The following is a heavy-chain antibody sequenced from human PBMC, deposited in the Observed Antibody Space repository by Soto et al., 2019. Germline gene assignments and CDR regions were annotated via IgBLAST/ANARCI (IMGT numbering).Heavy chain of an antibody. D-gene: IGHD3-3*01. CDR3: AHSSTDLNHAMEV. V-gene: IGHV2-5*02. CDR2: IYWDDDK. J-gene: IGHJ6*02. Sequence: QITLKESGPTLVKPTQTLTLTCAFSGLSLTTNGLSVGWVRQPPGKALEWLALIYWDDDKRYSPSLKSRLTITRGPSKNQVVPTMTNMDPVDTATYYCAHSSTDLNHAMEVWGQGTTVSVSS. CDR1: GLSLTTNGLS.